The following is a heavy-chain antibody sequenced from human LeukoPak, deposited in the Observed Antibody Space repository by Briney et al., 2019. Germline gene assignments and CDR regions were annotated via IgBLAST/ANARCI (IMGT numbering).Heavy chain of an antibody. J-gene: IGHJ4*02. D-gene: IGHD5/OR15-5a*01. CDR2: FDPEGGEA. Sequence: ASLKVSCKVSGDTLSELSMHWVRQAPGKGLEWMRGFDPEGGEAIYAQKFQGRLTMTEDTSTDTAYMDLRSLRSDDTAVYYCTAGGVYSLLDHWGQGTQVTVSS. V-gene: IGHV1-24*01. CDR1: GDTLSELS. CDR3: TAGGVYSLLDH.